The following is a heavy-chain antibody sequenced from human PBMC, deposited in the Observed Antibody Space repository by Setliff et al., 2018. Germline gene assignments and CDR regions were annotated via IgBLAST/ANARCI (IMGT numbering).Heavy chain of an antibody. CDR2: IIPIFGTA. D-gene: IGHD6-19*01. V-gene: IGHV1-69*05. Sequence: SVKVSCKASGGTFSSYAISWVRQAPGQGLEWMGGIIPIFGTANYAQKFQGRVTITTDESTSTAHMELSSLRSEDTAVYYCARGLYSSGYLFDSFDYWGQGTLVTVSS. CDR1: GGTFSSYA. CDR3: ARGLYSSGYLFDSFDY. J-gene: IGHJ4*02.